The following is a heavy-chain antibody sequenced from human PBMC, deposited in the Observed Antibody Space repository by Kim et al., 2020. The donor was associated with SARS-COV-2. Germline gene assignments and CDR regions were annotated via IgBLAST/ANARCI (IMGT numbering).Heavy chain of an antibody. CDR3: AKDGGDDYVWGGYRAYFDY. D-gene: IGHD3-16*02. J-gene: IGHJ4*02. V-gene: IGHV3-33*06. Sequence: GRFTISRDNSKNTLYLQMNRLRDEDTAVDYCAKDGGDDYVWGGYRAYFDYWGQGTLVTVSS.